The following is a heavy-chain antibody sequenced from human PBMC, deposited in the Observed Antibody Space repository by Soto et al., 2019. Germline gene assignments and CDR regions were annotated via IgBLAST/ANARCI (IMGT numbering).Heavy chain of an antibody. CDR2: IYPGDSDT. CDR1: GYSFTSHW. CDR3: VRQGDAPRQKPYFYYNGMDV. D-gene: IGHD3-10*01. Sequence: PGESLKISCKGSGYSFTSHWIGWVRQMPGKGLEWMGIIYPGDSDTRYRQSFQGQVTISADKSITTAYLQWSSLKASDTAMYYCVRQGDAPRQKPYFYYNGMDVWGQGTTVTVSS. J-gene: IGHJ6*02. V-gene: IGHV5-51*01.